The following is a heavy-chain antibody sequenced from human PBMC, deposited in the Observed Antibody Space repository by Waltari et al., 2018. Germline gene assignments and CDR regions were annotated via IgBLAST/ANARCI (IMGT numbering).Heavy chain of an antibody. CDR3: ARSSTYYYDSSADAFDI. J-gene: IGHJ3*02. CDR1: GFTFSSYG. CDR2: VWYDGSNK. D-gene: IGHD3-22*01. Sequence: QVQLVESGGGVVQPGRSLRLSCAASGFTFSSYGMHWVRQAPGKGLEWVAVVWYDGSNKYYADSVKGRVTISRDNSKNTLYLQMNSLRAEDTAVYYCARSSTYYYDSSADAFDIWGQGTMVTVSS. V-gene: IGHV3-33*01.